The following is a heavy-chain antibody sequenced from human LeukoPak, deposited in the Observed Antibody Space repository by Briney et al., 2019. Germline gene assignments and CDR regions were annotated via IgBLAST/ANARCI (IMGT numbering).Heavy chain of an antibody. CDR2: IYASGGT. V-gene: IGHV4-4*07. Sequence: SETLSLTCTVSGGSLSTYFWTWVRQPAGKGLEWIGCIYASGGTTHPPSLKCRVTMSVDTSKSQFSLKLSSVTAADTAVYYCARAVYDTSGYYIDYWGQGTLVTVSS. J-gene: IGHJ4*02. D-gene: IGHD3-22*01. CDR1: GGSLSTYF. CDR3: ARAVYDTSGYYIDY.